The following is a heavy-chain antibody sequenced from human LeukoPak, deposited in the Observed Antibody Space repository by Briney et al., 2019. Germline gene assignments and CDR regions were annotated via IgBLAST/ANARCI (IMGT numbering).Heavy chain of an antibody. D-gene: IGHD2-2*01. Sequence: PGGSLRLSCAASGFTFRNYWMNWVRQAPGEGLEWVANIKQDGSEKNYVDSVRGRFTISRDNAKNSLYLQVNSLRVEDTAVYYCAREDTSLAYFDYWGQGTLVTVSS. J-gene: IGHJ4*02. CDR3: AREDTSLAYFDY. CDR1: GFTFRNYW. V-gene: IGHV3-7*01. CDR2: IKQDGSEK.